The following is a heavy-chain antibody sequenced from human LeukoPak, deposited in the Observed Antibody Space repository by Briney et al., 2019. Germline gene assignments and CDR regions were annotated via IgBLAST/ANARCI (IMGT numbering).Heavy chain of an antibody. J-gene: IGHJ4*02. Sequence: PVGSLRLSCAASGFTFSDYYMNWIRQTPGKGLEWISHIRSSSGHTNYADSVKGRFTISRDNAKNSLYLQMNSLRAEDTAVYYCAKSSTGCSFDYWGQGTLVTVSS. D-gene: IGHD3-22*01. CDR3: AKSSTGCSFDY. V-gene: IGHV3-11*06. CDR1: GFTFSDYY. CDR2: IRSSSGHT.